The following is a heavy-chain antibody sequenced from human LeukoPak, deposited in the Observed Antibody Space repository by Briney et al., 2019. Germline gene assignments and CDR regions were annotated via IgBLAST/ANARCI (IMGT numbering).Heavy chain of an antibody. D-gene: IGHD6-13*01. J-gene: IGHJ4*02. CDR1: GFTFSSYA. CDR3: AKYDSSWYERGYFDY. CDR2: IRGSGDST. V-gene: IGHV3-23*01. Sequence: GGSLRLSCAASGFTFSSYAMSWVRQAPGKGLEWVSGIRGSGDSTYYADSVKGRFTISRDNSKNMLYLQMNSLRAEDTALYFCAKYDSSWYERGYFDYWGQGTLVTVSS.